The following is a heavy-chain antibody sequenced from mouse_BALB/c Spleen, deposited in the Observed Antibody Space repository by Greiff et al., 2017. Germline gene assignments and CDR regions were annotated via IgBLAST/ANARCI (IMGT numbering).Heavy chain of an antibody. Sequence: EVKLVESGGDLVKPGGSLKLSCAASGFTFSSYGMSWVRQTPDKRLEWVATISSGGSYTYYPDSVKGRFTISRDNAKNTLYLQMSSLKSEDTAMYYCARLYTLYAMDYWGQGTSVTVSS. J-gene: IGHJ4*01. CDR1: GFTFSSYG. D-gene: IGHD2-12*01. V-gene: IGHV5-6*01. CDR2: ISSGGSYT. CDR3: ARLYTLYAMDY.